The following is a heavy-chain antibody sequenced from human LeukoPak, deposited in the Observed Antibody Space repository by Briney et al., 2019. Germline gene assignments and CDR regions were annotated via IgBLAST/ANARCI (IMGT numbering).Heavy chain of an antibody. J-gene: IGHJ4*02. CDR3: ARDSYRVVPFDY. CDR1: GFTFSSYE. D-gene: IGHD3-3*01. CDR2: ISSSGSTI. V-gene: IGHV3-48*03. Sequence: GGSLRLYCAASGFTFSSYEMNWVRQAPGQGLDWVSYISSSGSTIYYADSVKGRFTISRDNAKNSLYLQMNSLRAEDTAVYYCARDSYRVVPFDYWGQGTLVTVSS.